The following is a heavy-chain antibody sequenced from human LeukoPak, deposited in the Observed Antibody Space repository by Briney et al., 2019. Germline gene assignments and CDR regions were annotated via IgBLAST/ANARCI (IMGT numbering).Heavy chain of an antibody. CDR1: GFTFSGYS. J-gene: IGHJ4*02. V-gene: IGHV3-15*01. Sequence: PGGSLRLSCAASGFTFSGYSMSWVRQAPGKGLEWVGRIKSKTDGGTTDYAAPVKGRFTISRDDSKNTLYLQMNSLKTEDTAVYYCTSDATWIQLWLPYDYWGQGTLVTVSS. CDR2: IKSKTDGGTT. D-gene: IGHD5-18*01. CDR3: TSDATWIQLWLPYDY.